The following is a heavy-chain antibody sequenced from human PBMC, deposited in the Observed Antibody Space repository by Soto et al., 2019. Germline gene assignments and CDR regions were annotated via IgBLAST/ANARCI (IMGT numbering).Heavy chain of an antibody. J-gene: IGHJ5*02. CDR2: IYYSGST. CDR1: GGSISSYY. D-gene: IGHD6-13*01. V-gene: IGHV4-59*01. CDR3: ARQHSSSSLGWFDP. Sequence: SETLSLTCTVSGGSISSYYWSWIRQPPGKGLEWIGYIYYSGSTNYNPSLKSRATISVDTSKNQFSLKLSSVTAADTAVYYCARQHSSSSLGWFDPWGQGTLVTVSS.